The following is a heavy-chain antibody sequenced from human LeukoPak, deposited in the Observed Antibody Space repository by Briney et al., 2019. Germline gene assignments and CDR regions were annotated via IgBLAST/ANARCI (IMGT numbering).Heavy chain of an antibody. V-gene: IGHV4-39*07. Sequence: SETLSLTCTVSGGSISSSSYYWGWIRQPPGEGLEWIRRIYASGSTNYNPSLKSRVTISLDTSKNQFSLKLNSVTAADTAVYYCAGDFSYWGQGALVTVSS. CDR1: GGSISSSSYY. CDR2: IYASGST. J-gene: IGHJ4*02. CDR3: AGDFSY.